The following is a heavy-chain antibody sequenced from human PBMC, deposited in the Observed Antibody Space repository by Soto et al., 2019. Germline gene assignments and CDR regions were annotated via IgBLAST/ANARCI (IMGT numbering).Heavy chain of an antibody. V-gene: IGHV3-30*03. CDR3: ASGSPQSFDY. Sequence: GGSLRLSCAASGFSFRSYSMPWVRQAPGKGLEWVAVISYDGSSKHYADSVKGRFTISRDNPKNTLYLQMNSLRAEDTAVYYCASGSPQSFDYWGQGTLVTVSS. CDR1: GFSFRSYS. D-gene: IGHD1-26*01. J-gene: IGHJ4*02. CDR2: ISYDGSSK.